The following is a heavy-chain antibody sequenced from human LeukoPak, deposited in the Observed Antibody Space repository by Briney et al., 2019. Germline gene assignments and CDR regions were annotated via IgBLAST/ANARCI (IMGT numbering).Heavy chain of an antibody. CDR2: VYYSGST. D-gene: IGHD3-9*01. V-gene: IGHV4-59*11. CDR3: ASPGGYYDVLTGYYRYDTFDV. Sequence: SETPSLTCTVSGGSISSHYWSWIRQPPGKGLEWIGSVYYSGSTNYNPSLKSRVTISVDTSKSQFSLKLSSVSPADTAVYYCASPGGYYDVLTGYYRYDTFDVWGQGTVVTVSS. J-gene: IGHJ3*01. CDR1: GGSISSHY.